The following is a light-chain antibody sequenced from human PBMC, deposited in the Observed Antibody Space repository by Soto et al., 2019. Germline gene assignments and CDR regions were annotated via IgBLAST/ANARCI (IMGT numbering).Light chain of an antibody. Sequence: DIVLTQSPGTVSVSAGERVSLSCRASQSVDTFLAWYQQKPGQAPRLLMYDASNRATGIPARFSGSGSGTDFTLTITSLEPEDFGVYYCQQRNKWPLTFGAGTRVEI. J-gene: IGKJ4*01. CDR3: QQRNKWPLT. CDR1: QSVDTF. V-gene: IGKV3-11*01. CDR2: DAS.